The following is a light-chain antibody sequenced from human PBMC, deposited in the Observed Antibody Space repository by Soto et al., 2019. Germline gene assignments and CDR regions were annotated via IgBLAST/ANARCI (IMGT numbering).Light chain of an antibody. V-gene: IGKV3-20*01. Sequence: EIVLTQSPGTLSLSPGERATLSCRASQSVSSSYLAWYQQKPGQAPRLLIYGASSRATGIPDRFSGSGPGTHFTLTISRLEPEDFAVYYCQQYGSSPPYTFGQGTKLEIK. CDR3: QQYGSSPPYT. CDR1: QSVSSSY. J-gene: IGKJ2*01. CDR2: GAS.